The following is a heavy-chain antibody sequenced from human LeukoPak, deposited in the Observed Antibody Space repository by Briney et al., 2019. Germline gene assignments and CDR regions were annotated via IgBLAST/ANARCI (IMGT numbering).Heavy chain of an antibody. Sequence: PSETLSLTCTVSGGSISSYYWSWIRQPAGKGLEWIGRIYTSGSTNYNPSLKSRVTMSVDTSKNQFSLKLGSVTAADTAVYYCARDRYDFWSGYNWFDPWGQGTLVTVSS. V-gene: IGHV4-4*07. J-gene: IGHJ5*02. CDR1: GGSISSYY. CDR3: ARDRYDFWSGYNWFDP. D-gene: IGHD3-3*01. CDR2: IYTSGST.